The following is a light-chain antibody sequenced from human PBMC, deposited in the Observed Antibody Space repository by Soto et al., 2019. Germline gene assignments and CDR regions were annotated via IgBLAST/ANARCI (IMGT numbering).Light chain of an antibody. V-gene: IGKV2-28*01. J-gene: IGKJ1*01. CDR2: LGS. CDR3: MQVLHTVWT. CDR1: QSLLHSNGYNY. Sequence: DIVMTQSPLSLPVTPGEPASISCRSSQSLLHSNGYNYLDWYLQKPGQSPQLLIYLGSNRASGVTDRFSGSGAGTDFTLKISRVEAEDVGVYYCMQVLHTVWTFGQGTKVEIK.